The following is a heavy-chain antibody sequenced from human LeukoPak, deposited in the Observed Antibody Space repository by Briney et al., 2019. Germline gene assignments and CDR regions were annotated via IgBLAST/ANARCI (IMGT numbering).Heavy chain of an antibody. J-gene: IGHJ3*02. D-gene: IGHD6-13*01. CDR3: AKPRYSSRREVPAFDI. CDR1: GFTFDDYA. Sequence: GGSLRLSCAASGFTFDDYAMHWVRQAPGKGLEWVSLIRGDGGSTYYADSVKGRFTISRDNSKNSLYLQMNSLRTEDTALYYCAKPRYSSRREVPAFDIWGQGTMVTVSS. CDR2: IRGDGGST. V-gene: IGHV3-43*02.